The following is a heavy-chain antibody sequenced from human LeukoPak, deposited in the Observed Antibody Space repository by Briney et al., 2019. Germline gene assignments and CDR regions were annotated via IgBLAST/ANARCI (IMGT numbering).Heavy chain of an antibody. Sequence: GGSLRLSCAASGFTFSSYSMNWVRQAPGKGLEWVSYISSSSSTIYYADSVKGRFTISRDNAKNSLYLQMNSLRAEDTAVYYCARDGRAHRPLLPDYWGQGTLVTVSS. CDR3: ARDGRAHRPLLPDY. CDR2: ISSSSSTI. V-gene: IGHV3-48*01. CDR1: GFTFSSYS. D-gene: IGHD2-15*01. J-gene: IGHJ4*02.